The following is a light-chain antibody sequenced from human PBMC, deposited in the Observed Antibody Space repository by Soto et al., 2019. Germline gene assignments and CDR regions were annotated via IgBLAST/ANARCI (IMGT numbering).Light chain of an antibody. V-gene: IGKV1-9*01. CDR3: QQVKSYPRT. CDR1: QPITNN. J-gene: IGKJ4*01. CDR2: EES. Sequence: DIHLTQSPSSLSASVGARVTITCRASQPITNNLAWYQQKPGNPPKLLIYEESTLHSGVPSRFSGRKVGTQFILTIDSLQPEDFATYYCQQVKSYPRTFGGGTKVEIK.